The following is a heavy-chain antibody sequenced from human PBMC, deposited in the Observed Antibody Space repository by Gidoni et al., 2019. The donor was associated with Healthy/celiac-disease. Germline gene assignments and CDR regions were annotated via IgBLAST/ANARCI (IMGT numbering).Heavy chain of an antibody. J-gene: IGHJ6*02. Sequence: QVQLQQWGAGLLKPSETLSLTCAVYGGSCSGYYWSWTRQPPGKGLEWIGELNHSGCTNYNPSLKSRVTISVDPSKNQFSLKLSSVTAADTAVYYCARDPNRGRDGYKIGYYYHGMDVWGQGTTVTVSS. CDR3: ARDPNRGRDGYKIGYYYHGMDV. D-gene: IGHD5-12*01. CDR2: LNHSGCT. V-gene: IGHV4-34*01. CDR1: GGSCSGYY.